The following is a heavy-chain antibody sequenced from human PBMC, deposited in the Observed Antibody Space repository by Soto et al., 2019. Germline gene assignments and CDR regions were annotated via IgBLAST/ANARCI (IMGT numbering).Heavy chain of an antibody. CDR2: ISYDGSNK. Sequence: QVQLVESGGGVVQPGRSLRLSCAASGFTFSSYAMHWVRQAPGKGLEWVAVISYDGSNKYYADSVKGRFTISRDNSKNLWYLQMKSLGVEDTVCYYWAKDRTCRGYRPGYSFDYGGQATLATASS. CDR1: GFTFSSYA. CDR3: AKDRTCRGYRPGYSFDY. J-gene: IGHJ4*02. V-gene: IGHV3-30-3*02. D-gene: IGHD3-10*01.